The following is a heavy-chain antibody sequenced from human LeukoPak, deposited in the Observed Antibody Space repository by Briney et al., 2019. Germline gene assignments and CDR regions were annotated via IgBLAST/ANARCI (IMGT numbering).Heavy chain of an antibody. J-gene: IGHJ3*02. Sequence: GGSLRLPCVASGFPFSSYWMTWVRQAPGKGLEWVANIKQDGSKKSYVDSVKGRFTISRDNAKNSLYLQMNSLRAEDTAVYYCASSLDYGDYVAFDIWGQGTMVTVSP. CDR2: IKQDGSKK. CDR1: GFPFSSYW. V-gene: IGHV3-7*01. CDR3: ASSLDYGDYVAFDI. D-gene: IGHD4-17*01.